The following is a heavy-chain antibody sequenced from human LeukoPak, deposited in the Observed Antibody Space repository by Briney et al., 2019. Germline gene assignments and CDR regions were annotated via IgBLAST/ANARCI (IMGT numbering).Heavy chain of an antibody. CDR2: IYYSGST. CDR3: ARENYYDSSGYLVAFDI. V-gene: IGHV4-31*03. CDR1: GGSISSGDYY. J-gene: IGHJ3*02. Sequence: SETLSLTCTVSGGSISSGDYYWSWIRQHPGKGLEWIGYIYYSGSTYYNPSLKSRVSISVDTSKNQFSLKLSSVTAADTAVYYCARENYYDSSGYLVAFDIWGQGTMVTVPS. D-gene: IGHD3-22*01.